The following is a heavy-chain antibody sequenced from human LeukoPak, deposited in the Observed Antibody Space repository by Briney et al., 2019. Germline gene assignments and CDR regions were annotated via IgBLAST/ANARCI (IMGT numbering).Heavy chain of an antibody. CDR2: IYYSGST. CDR3: ARSEISVLRFLGSPNWFDP. J-gene: IGHJ5*02. V-gene: IGHV4-59*01. CDR1: GGSISSYY. Sequence: SETLSLTCTVSGGSISSYYWSWIRQPPGKGLEWIGYIYYSGSTNYNPSLKSRVTISVDTSKNHFSLKLSSVTAANTAVYYCARSEISVLRFLGSPNWFDPWGQGTLVTVSS. D-gene: IGHD3-3*01.